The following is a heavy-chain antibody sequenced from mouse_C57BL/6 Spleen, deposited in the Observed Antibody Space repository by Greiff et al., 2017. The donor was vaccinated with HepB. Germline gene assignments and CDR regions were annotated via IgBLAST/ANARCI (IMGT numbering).Heavy chain of an antibody. D-gene: IGHD1-1*01. Sequence: QVQLQQSGAELVRPGASVKLSCKASGYTFTDYYINWVKQRPGQGLEWIARIYPGSGNTYYNEKFKGKATLTAEKSSSTAYMQLSSLTSEDSAVYFCAREEGVAWFAYWGQGTLVTVSA. J-gene: IGHJ3*01. CDR2: IYPGSGNT. CDR1: GYTFTDYY. V-gene: IGHV1-76*01. CDR3: AREEGVAWFAY.